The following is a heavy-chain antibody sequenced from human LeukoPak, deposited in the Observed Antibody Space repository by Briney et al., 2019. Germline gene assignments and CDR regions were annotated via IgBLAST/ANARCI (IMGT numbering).Heavy chain of an antibody. J-gene: IGHJ5*02. CDR1: GYSFTGFY. D-gene: IGHD2-2*01. CDR2: INPNSGGA. CDR3: ARDRYCSGSTCSITRFDP. Sequence: ASVKVSCKASGYSFTGFYIHWVRQAPGHGLEWMGWINPNSGGANYAQKFQGRVTMTRDTSISTAYMEVSRLGSDDTAVYYCARDRYCSGSTCSITRFDPWGQGTLVTVSS. V-gene: IGHV1-2*02.